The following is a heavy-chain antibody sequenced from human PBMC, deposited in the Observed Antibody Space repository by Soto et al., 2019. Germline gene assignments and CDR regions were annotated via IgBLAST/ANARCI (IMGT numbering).Heavy chain of an antibody. Sequence: GASVKVSCKASGYTFTGYYMHWVRQAPGQGLEWMGWINPNSGGTNYAQKFQGRVTMTRDTSISTAYVELSRLRSDDTAVYYCARDPPPSSSWFFPPFDYWGQGTLVTVSS. CDR3: ARDPPPSSSWFFPPFDY. J-gene: IGHJ4*02. CDR1: GYTFTGYY. D-gene: IGHD6-13*01. V-gene: IGHV1-2*02. CDR2: INPNSGGT.